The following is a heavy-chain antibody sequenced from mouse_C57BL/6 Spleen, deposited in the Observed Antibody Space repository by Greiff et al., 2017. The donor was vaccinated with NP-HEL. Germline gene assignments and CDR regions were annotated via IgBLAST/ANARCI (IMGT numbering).Heavy chain of an antibody. Sequence: VQLQQSGAELVRPGASVTLSCKASGYTFTDYEMHWVKQTPVHGLEWIGAIDPETGGTAYNQKFKGKAILTADKSSSTAYMELRSLTSEDSAVYYCTSSHYYGSSYHYYAMDYWGQGTSVTVSS. J-gene: IGHJ4*01. CDR3: TSSHYYGSSYHYYAMDY. CDR2: IDPETGGT. CDR1: GYTFTDYE. V-gene: IGHV1-15*01. D-gene: IGHD1-1*01.